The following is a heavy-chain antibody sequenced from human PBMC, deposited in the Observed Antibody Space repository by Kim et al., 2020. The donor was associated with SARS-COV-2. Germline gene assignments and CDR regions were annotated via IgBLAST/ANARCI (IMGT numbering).Heavy chain of an antibody. J-gene: IGHJ3*02. CDR1: GFTFSNAW. V-gene: IGHV3-15*01. CDR2: IKSKTDGGTT. D-gene: IGHD3-22*01. Sequence: GGSLRLSCAASGFTFSNAWMSWVRQAPGKGLEWVGRIKSKTDGGTTDYAAPVKGRFTISRDDSKNTLYLQMNSLKTEDTAVYYCTTDWFDYYDSERYAFDIWGQGTMVTVSS. CDR3: TTDWFDYYDSERYAFDI.